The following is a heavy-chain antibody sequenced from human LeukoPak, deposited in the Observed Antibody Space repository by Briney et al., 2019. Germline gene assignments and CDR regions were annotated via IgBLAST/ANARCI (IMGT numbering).Heavy chain of an antibody. V-gene: IGHV1-18*01. D-gene: IGHD2-15*01. CDR1: GYTFTSYG. CDR3: ARGPIQDCSGGSCYEVNFDY. CDR2: ISAYNGNT. J-gene: IGHJ4*02. Sequence: ASVNVSCKASGYTFTSYGISWVRQAPGQGLEWMGWISAYNGNTNYAQKLQGRVTMTTDTSTSTAYMELRSLRSDDTAVYYCARGPIQDCSGGSCYEVNFDYWGQGTLVTVSS.